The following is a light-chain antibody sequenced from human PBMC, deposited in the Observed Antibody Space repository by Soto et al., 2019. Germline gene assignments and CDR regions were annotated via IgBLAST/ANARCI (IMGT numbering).Light chain of an antibody. CDR3: SSYTSSITYV. CDR2: DVS. J-gene: IGLJ1*01. CDR1: SSDVGAYNY. V-gene: IGLV2-14*01. Sequence: QSALTQPASVSGSPGQSITISCTGASSDVGAYNYVSWYQQHPGKAPKLMIYDVSSRPSGVSNRFSGSKSGNTASLTISGLQAEDEAEYYCSSYTSSITYVFGTGTKVTVL.